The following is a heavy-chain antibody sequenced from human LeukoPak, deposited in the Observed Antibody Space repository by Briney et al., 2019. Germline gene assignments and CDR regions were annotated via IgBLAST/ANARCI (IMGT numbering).Heavy chain of an antibody. CDR2: VKKDASEK. D-gene: IGHD3-9*01. J-gene: IGHJ4*02. Sequence: GGSLRLSCAASGFTFSNNWMTWVRQAPGKGLEWVASVKKDASEKYYVDSVKGRFTISRDNAKNSLYLQMNSLRAEDTAVYYCARDRAYFDWLLIGSYDYWGQGTLVTVSS. CDR1: GFTFSNNW. CDR3: ARDRAYFDWLLIGSYDY. V-gene: IGHV3-7*01.